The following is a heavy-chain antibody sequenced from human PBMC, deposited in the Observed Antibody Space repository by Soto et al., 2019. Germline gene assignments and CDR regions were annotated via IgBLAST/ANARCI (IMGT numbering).Heavy chain of an antibody. J-gene: IGHJ6*01. D-gene: IGHD6-19*01. V-gene: IGHV1-3*01. CDR3: ARDFGRWLAYVVRMDV. CDR1: GYTFTSYA. CDR2: INAGNGNT. Sequence: AASVKVSCKASGYTFTSYAMHWVRQAPGQRLEWMGWINAGNGNTKYSQKFQGRVTITRDTSASTAYMELSSLRSEDTAVYYCARDFGRWLAYVVRMDVCGQGTTVTVSS.